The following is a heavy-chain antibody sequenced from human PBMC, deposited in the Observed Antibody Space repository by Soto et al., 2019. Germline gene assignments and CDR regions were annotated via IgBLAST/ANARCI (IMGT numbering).Heavy chain of an antibody. D-gene: IGHD1-26*01. CDR3: GRGRSGQIVVFY. V-gene: IGHV1-2*02. CDR1: GYTFTGHY. CDR2: IGPETGAT. Sequence: ASVKVSCKASGYTFTGHYIHWVRQAPEQGPEWMGEIGPETGATGYAQKFQGRVTMTRDMSITTVYMELNNLSPDDTAVYYCGRGRSGQIVVFYWGQGTSVTVSS. J-gene: IGHJ4*02.